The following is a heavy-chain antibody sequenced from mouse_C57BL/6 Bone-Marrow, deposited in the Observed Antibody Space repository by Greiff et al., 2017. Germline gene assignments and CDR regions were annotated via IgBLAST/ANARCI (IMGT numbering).Heavy chain of an antibody. V-gene: IGHV1-5*01. CDR1: GYTFTSYW. J-gene: IGHJ1*03. CDR2: IYPGNSDT. D-gene: IGHD1-1*01. CDR3: TTVVNEDFDV. Sequence: EVQLQQSGTVLARPGASVKMSCKTSGYTFTSYWMHWVKQRPGQGLEWIGAIYPGNSDTSYNQKFTGKAKLTAVTSASTAYMELSSLTNEDSAVYYCTTVVNEDFDVWGTGTTVTVSS.